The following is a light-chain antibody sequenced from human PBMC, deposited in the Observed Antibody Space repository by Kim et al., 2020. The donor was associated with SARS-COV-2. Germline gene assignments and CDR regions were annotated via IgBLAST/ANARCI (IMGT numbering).Light chain of an antibody. CDR3: QQLSNWPPEGYT. Sequence: EIVLTQSPATLSLSPGERATLSCRASQSVSSYLAWYQQKPGQAPRLLIYDASNRATGIPARFSGSGSGTDFTLTISSLEPEDFAVYYCQQLSNWPPEGYTFGEGTKLEI. V-gene: IGKV3-11*01. CDR2: DAS. CDR1: QSVSSY. J-gene: IGKJ2*01.